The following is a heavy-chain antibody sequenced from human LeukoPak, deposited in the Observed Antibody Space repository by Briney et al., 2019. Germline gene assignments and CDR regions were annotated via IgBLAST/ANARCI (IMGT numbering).Heavy chain of an antibody. D-gene: IGHD1-1*01. Sequence: GGSLRLSCAASGFTFSTSGRNWVRQAPGRGLEWVSSISPAGGAIFYADSVRGRFTISRDSAKSSLFLQMNSLKAEDTALYFCASGIRERGFDSWGQGTLVNVSS. J-gene: IGHJ4*02. CDR1: GFTFSTSG. CDR2: ISPAGGAI. V-gene: IGHV3-21*01. CDR3: ASGIRERGFDS.